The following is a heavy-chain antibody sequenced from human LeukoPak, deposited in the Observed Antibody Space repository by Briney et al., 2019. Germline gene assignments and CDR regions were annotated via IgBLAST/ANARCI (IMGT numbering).Heavy chain of an antibody. J-gene: IGHJ4*02. CDR2: ISSSSSTI. CDR1: GFTFSSYS. CDR3: ARVDYYDSSGSSTYFDY. V-gene: IGHV3-48*02. Sequence: GGSLRLSCAASGFTFSSYSMNWVRQAPGKGLEWVSCISSSSSTIYYADSVKGRFTISRDNAKNSLYLQMNSLRDEDTAVYYCARVDYYDSSGSSTYFDYWGQGTLVTVSS. D-gene: IGHD3-22*01.